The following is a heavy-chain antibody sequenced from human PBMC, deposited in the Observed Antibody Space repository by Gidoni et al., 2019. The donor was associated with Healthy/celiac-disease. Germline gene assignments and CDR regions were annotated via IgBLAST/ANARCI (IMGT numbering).Heavy chain of an antibody. CDR2: IIPILGIA. J-gene: IGHJ5*02. D-gene: IGHD3-10*01. Sequence: VQLVQSGAEVKKPGSSVKVSCKASGGTFSSYTISWVRQAPGQGLEWMGRIIPILGIANYAQKFQGRVTITADKATSTAYMELSSLRSEDTAVYYCAREDSWFGELSGNWFDPWGQGTLVTVSS. CDR1: GGTFSSYT. CDR3: AREDSWFGELSGNWFDP. V-gene: IGHV1-69*02.